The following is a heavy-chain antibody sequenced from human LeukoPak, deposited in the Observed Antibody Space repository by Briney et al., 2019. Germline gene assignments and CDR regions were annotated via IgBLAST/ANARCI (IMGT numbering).Heavy chain of an antibody. D-gene: IGHD5-18*01. Sequence: GGSLRLSCAASGFTFSNAWMNWVRQAPGKGLEWVGRIKSKTDGGTTDYAAPVEGRFTISRDDSKNTLYLQMNSLKTEDTAVYYCTTQWIQLWWNFDYWGQGTLVTVSS. CDR3: TTQWIQLWWNFDY. V-gene: IGHV3-15*07. CDR1: GFTFSNAW. J-gene: IGHJ4*02. CDR2: IKSKTDGGTT.